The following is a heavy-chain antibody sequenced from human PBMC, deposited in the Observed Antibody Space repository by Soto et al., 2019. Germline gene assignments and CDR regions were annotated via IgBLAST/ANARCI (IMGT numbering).Heavy chain of an antibody. V-gene: IGHV3-33*01. D-gene: IGHD4-17*01. CDR2: TWYDGSNK. J-gene: IGHJ4*02. CDR1: GLSFSIYG. Sequence: QVELVESGGGVVQPGTSLRLSCAASGLSFSIYGMHWVRQAPGEGLEWVAGTWYDGSNKYYADSVKGRFSISRDNSQNTLFLQMNSLRAEDTAVYYCARDDKDEYGADRGGFGCWGQGTLVTVSS. CDR3: ARDDKDEYGADRGGFGC.